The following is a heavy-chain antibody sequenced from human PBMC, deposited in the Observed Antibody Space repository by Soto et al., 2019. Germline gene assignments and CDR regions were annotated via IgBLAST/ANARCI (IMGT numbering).Heavy chain of an antibody. CDR3: ARTVCSRASCYGYYYYGLDV. Sequence: QVQLQESGPGLVKPSQTLSLTCTVSGDSISSTNNYWSWIRQHPGKGLEWIGYIYYSGSTYYNPSLKSRPAISVDTSTNQFSLKLSSVTAADTAVYYCARTVCSRASCYGYYYYGLDVWGQGTTVTVSS. J-gene: IGHJ6*02. V-gene: IGHV4-31*03. D-gene: IGHD2-2*01. CDR2: IYYSGST. CDR1: GDSISSTNNY.